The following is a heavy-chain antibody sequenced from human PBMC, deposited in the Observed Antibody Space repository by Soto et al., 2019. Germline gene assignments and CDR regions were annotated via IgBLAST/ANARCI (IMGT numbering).Heavy chain of an antibody. V-gene: IGHV1-69*13. D-gene: IGHD3-3*01. J-gene: IGHJ5*01. CDR2: ISPIFGTA. Sequence: GASVKVSCKASGGTFSSYAISWVRQAPGQGLEWMGGISPIFGTANYAQKFQRRVTITADESTSTAYMELSSLRSEDTAVLYCAGGAVITIFGVAVNWFDLWGQGTLVTVSS. CDR1: GGTFSSYA. CDR3: AGGAVITIFGVAVNWFDL.